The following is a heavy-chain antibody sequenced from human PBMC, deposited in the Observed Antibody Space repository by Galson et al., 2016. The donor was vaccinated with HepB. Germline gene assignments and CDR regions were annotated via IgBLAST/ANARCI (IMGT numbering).Heavy chain of an antibody. V-gene: IGHV4-59*01. D-gene: IGHD5-18*01. CDR2: IHYTGRT. CDR1: GDSITSFY. J-gene: IGHJ6*02. CDR3: ARDPGYSFGPKHYMYYGMDV. Sequence: SETLSLTCTVSGDSITSFYWSWIRQSPGKGLEWIGYIHYTGRTTYNPSFSSRVTISVDTSKTQFSLQLTSVTAADTAVYYCARDPGYSFGPKHYMYYGMDVWGQGTTVIVTS.